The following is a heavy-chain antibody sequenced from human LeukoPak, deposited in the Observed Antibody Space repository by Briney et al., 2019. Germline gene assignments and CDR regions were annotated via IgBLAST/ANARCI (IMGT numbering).Heavy chain of an antibody. CDR3: ARNNYMDV. CDR1: GFTFSSYG. V-gene: IGHV3-30*03. J-gene: IGHJ6*03. Sequence: PGGSLRLSCVTSGFTFSSYGMHWVRQVPGKGLEWVAVISYDAKSNYHVDSVKGRFTISRDNAKNSLYLQMNSLRAEDTAVYYCARNNYMDVWGRGTTVTVSS. CDR2: ISYDAKSN.